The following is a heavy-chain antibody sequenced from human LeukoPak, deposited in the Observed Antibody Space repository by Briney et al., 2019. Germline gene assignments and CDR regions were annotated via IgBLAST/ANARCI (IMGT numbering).Heavy chain of an antibody. CDR3: ARLVAVAGISWYLDY. D-gene: IGHD6-19*01. V-gene: IGHV5-51*01. J-gene: IGHJ4*02. CDR1: GYSFTTYW. Sequence: GESLKISCKGSGYSFTTYWIGWVRQMPGKGLEWMGIIYPGDSDTRYSPSFQGQVTFSADKSITTAYLQWSSLKTSDTAMYYCARLVAVAGISWYLDYWGQGALVTVSS. CDR2: IYPGDSDT.